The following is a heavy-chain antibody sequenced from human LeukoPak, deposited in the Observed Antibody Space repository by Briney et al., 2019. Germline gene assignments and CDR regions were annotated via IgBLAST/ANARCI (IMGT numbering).Heavy chain of an antibody. J-gene: IGHJ4*02. D-gene: IGHD1-26*01. V-gene: IGHV4-39*07. Sequence: SETLSLTCTVSGGSISSSSYYWGWIRQPPGKGLEWIGSIYYSGSTYYNPSLKSRVTISVDTSKNQFSLKLSSVTAADTAVYYCARGRGQGALPYVMVDYWGQGTLVTVSS. CDR2: IYYSGST. CDR3: ARGRGQGALPYVMVDY. CDR1: GGSISSSSYY.